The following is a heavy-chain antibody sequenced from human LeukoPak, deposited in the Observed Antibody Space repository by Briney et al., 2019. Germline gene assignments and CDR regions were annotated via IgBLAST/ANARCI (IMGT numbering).Heavy chain of an antibody. V-gene: IGHV3-48*04. CDR3: ARDDYDGRESY. D-gene: IGHD3-22*01. Sequence: GGSLRLSCAASGFTLSTERMNWVRQAPGMGLEWVSYISSSGEKTYKTYCADSVKGRFTISRDNSKNSLYLQMNSLRVEVSAVYYCARDDYDGRESYGGQGTLVTVSS. CDR2: ISSSGEKTYKT. CDR1: GFTLSTER. J-gene: IGHJ4*02.